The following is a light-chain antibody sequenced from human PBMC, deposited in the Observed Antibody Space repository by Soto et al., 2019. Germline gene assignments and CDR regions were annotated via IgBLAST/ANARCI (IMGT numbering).Light chain of an antibody. CDR1: PSISSY. Sequence: DIQMTQSPSSLSASVGDRVTITCRASPSISSYLNWYQQKPGKAPKLLIYAASSLQSGVPSRFSGSGSGTDCTLTSSSLQPEDFATYYCQQSYSTPRTFGPGTKVDIK. CDR2: AAS. CDR3: QQSYSTPRT. J-gene: IGKJ3*01. V-gene: IGKV1-39*01.